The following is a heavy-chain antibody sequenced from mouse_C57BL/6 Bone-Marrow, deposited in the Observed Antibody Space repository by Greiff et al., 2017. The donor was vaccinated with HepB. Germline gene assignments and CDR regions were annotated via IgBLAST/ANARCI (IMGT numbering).Heavy chain of an antibody. CDR3: AKRRGNSYYYAMDY. V-gene: IGHV2-9*01. D-gene: IGHD2-1*01. CDR1: GFSLTSYG. Sequence: VKVVESGPGLVAPSQSLSITCTVSGFSLTSYGVDWVRQPPGKGLEWLGVIWGGGSTNYNSALMSRLSISKDNSKSQVFLKMNSLQTDDTAMYYCAKRRGNSYYYAMDYWGQGTSVTVSS. J-gene: IGHJ4*01. CDR2: IWGGGST.